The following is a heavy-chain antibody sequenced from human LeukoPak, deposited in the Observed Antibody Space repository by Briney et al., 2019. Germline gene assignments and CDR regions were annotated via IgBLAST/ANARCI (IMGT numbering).Heavy chain of an antibody. CDR1: GYTFTSYA. V-gene: IGHV1-69*04. Sequence: GASVKVSCKASGYTFTSYAISWVRQAPGQGLEWMGRIIPILGIANYAQKFQGRVTITADKSTSTAYMELSSLRSEDTAVYYCARGRIFGVVTRHKKNVYNWFDPWGQGTLVTVSS. CDR3: ARGRIFGVVTRHKKNVYNWFDP. D-gene: IGHD3-3*01. CDR2: IIPILGIA. J-gene: IGHJ5*02.